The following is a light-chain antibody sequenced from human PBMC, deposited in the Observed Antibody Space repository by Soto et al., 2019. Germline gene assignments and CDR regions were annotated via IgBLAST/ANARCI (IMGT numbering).Light chain of an antibody. CDR2: GAS. J-gene: IGKJ5*01. Sequence: EIVMPQSPATLSVSPGETATLFCRASQSVSSYLAWYQQKPGQAPRLLIYGASTRATAIPAMFSGSWSGTEFTLTISGLQSEEFAVYSCQQYNDWPMFTLGQGTRLEIK. V-gene: IGKV3-15*01. CDR1: QSVSSY. CDR3: QQYNDWPMFT.